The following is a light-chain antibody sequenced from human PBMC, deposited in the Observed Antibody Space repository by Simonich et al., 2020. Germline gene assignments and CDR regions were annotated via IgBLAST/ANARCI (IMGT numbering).Light chain of an antibody. CDR2: KAS. J-gene: IGKJ2*01. CDR3: PQYNSYST. V-gene: IGKV1-5*03. CDR1: QSISSW. Sequence: DIQMTQSPFTLSASVRDRVTITCRASQSISSWLAWYQQEPGKAPKIFIYKASSFESGVPARFRGSGSGTEFTLTISSLQPDDFATYYRPQYNSYSTFGKGTKLDIK.